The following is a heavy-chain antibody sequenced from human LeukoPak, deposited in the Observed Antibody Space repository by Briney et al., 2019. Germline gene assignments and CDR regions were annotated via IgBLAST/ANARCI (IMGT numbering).Heavy chain of an antibody. CDR1: GFRFSNSW. V-gene: IGHV3-74*01. Sequence: GGPLRLSCAASGFRFSNSWMYWVRQGPGKGPVWVSRMKTDGTRIEYADSVKGRFTISRDNAKNTLFLQISSLRVEDTAVYYCARGADHGGSYYPDWGQGTRVTVSS. D-gene: IGHD3-10*01. CDR2: MKTDGTRI. J-gene: IGHJ4*02. CDR3: ARGADHGGSYYPD.